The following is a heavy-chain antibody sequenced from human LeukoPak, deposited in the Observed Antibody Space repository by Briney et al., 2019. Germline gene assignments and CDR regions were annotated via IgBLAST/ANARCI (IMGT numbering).Heavy chain of an antibody. CDR2: IYYSGST. V-gene: IGHV4-39*07. CDR3: ARRQWLVSDFDY. CDR1: GGSISSNNYY. D-gene: IGHD6-19*01. J-gene: IGHJ4*02. Sequence: SETLSLTCTVSGGSISSNNYYWGWIRQPPGKGLEWIGNIYYSGSTYYNPSLKSRVTISVDTSKNQFSLKLSSVTAADTAVFYCARRQWLVSDFDYWGQGTLVTVSS.